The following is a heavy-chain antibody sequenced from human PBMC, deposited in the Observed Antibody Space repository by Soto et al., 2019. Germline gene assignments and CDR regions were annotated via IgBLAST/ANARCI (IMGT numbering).Heavy chain of an antibody. CDR3: ARDVICSGGSCYPYDDY. CDR2: INAGNGNT. D-gene: IGHD2-15*01. J-gene: IGHJ4*02. Sequence: ASVKVSCKASGYTFTSYAMHWVRQAPGQRLEWMGWINAGNGNTKYSQKFQGRVTITRDTSASTAYMELSSLRSEDTAVYYCARDVICSGGSCYPYDDYWGQGTLVTVSS. CDR1: GYTFTSYA. V-gene: IGHV1-3*01.